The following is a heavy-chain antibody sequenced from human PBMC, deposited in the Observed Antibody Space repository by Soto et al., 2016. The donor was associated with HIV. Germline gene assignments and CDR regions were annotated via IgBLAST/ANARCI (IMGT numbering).Heavy chain of an antibody. J-gene: IGHJ4*02. CDR3: AAWAVSSTAAHLDY. CDR2: IYYSGNT. CDR1: GDSTRSYY. D-gene: IGHD6-6*01. Sequence: QVQLQESGPGLVKPSETLSLTCNFSGDSTRSYYWNWVRQSPGKGLEWIGYIYYSGNTNYSPALKSRITISLDTSKSQFSLKINSMTTADTAVYYCAAWAVSSTAAHLDYWGQGILTHRLL. V-gene: IGHV4-59*01.